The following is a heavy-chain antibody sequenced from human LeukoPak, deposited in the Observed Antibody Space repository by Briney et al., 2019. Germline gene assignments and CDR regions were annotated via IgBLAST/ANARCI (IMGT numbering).Heavy chain of an antibody. Sequence: GGSLRLSCEASGFSFSQNWMSWVRQAPGKGLEWVANVNPDGSAKYYVDSVKGRFTISRDNAKNSLYLQMNSLRAEDMAVYYCGSPIVGGGHGDVWGQGTTVTVS. CDR1: GFSFSQNW. J-gene: IGHJ6*02. V-gene: IGHV3-7*05. CDR3: GSPIVGGGHGDV. D-gene: IGHD1-26*01. CDR2: VNPDGSAK.